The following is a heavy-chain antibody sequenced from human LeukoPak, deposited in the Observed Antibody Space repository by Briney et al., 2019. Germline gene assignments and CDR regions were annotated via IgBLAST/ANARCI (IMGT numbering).Heavy chain of an antibody. CDR2: IYSNGDT. J-gene: IGHJ5*02. V-gene: IGHV3-66*01. CDR3: ARDLNWFDP. CDR1: GLTVTNNY. Sequence: GGSLRLSCAASGLTVTNNYWNWVRQPPGKGPEWISLIYSNGDTRYADSVKGRFTFSRDNSKNTLYLQMNGLRAEDTAVYYCARDLNWFDPWGQGTLVTVSS.